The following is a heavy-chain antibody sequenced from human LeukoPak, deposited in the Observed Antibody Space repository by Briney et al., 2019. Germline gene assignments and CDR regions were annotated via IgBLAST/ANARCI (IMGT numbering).Heavy chain of an antibody. V-gene: IGHV4-59*11. Sequence: ETLSLTCTVSGGSLSSHYWSWVRQPPGKGLEWIGYMYYSGSTNYNPSLKSRVTISVDTSKNQFSLKLSSVTAADTAVYYCASGVAAARRFDYWGQGTLVTVSS. CDR2: MYYSGST. D-gene: IGHD6-6*01. J-gene: IGHJ4*02. CDR3: ASGVAAARRFDY. CDR1: GGSLSSHY.